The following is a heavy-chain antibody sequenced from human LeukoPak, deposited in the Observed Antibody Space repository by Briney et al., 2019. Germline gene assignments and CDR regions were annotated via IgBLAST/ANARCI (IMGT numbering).Heavy chain of an antibody. CDR3: ARGRVGDSDY. J-gene: IGHJ4*02. D-gene: IGHD1-26*01. CDR2: IYYSGST. V-gene: IGHV4-59*01. CDR1: GGSISSYY. Sequence: SETLSLTCTVSGGSISSYYWNWIRQPPGKGLEWIGYIYYSGSTNYNPSLKSRVTISVDTSKNQFSLKLSSVTAADTAVYYCARGRVGDSDYWGQGTLVTVSS.